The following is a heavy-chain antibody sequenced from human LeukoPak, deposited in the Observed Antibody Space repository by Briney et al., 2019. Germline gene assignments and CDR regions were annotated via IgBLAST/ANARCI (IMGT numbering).Heavy chain of an antibody. J-gene: IGHJ4*02. CDR1: GFTFSSYS. V-gene: IGHV3-30-3*01. CDR3: ARPRTIAAAGIFGAFDY. D-gene: IGHD6-13*01. CDR2: ISFDGGHR. Sequence: TGGSLRLSCEASGFTFSSYSMPWVRQAPGKGLEWVAVISFDGGHRYYADSVKGRFTISRDNSKNTLYLQMNSLRPEDTALYYRARPRTIAAAGIFGAFDYWGQGTLVTVSS.